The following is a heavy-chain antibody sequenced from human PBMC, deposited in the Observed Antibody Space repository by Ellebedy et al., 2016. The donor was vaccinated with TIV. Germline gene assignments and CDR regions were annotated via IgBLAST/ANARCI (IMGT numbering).Heavy chain of an antibody. V-gene: IGHV3-74*01. CDR2: INTDGSTT. CDR3: ARARKTGSVWVVFDY. J-gene: IGHJ4*02. CDR1: GFTFSTYW. Sequence: GGSLRLSCAASGFTFSTYWIHWVRQAPGTGLVWVSRINTDGSTTTYADSVKGRFTISRDNAKNTAYLQMSSLRAEDTALYYCARARKTGSVWVVFDYWGQGTLVTVSS. D-gene: IGHD6-19*01.